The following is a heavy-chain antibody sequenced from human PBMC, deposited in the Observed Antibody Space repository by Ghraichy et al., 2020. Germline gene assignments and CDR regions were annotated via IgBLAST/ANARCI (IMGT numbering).Heavy chain of an antibody. D-gene: IGHD3-22*01. CDR1: GGSFSGYY. V-gene: IGHV4-34*01. J-gene: IGHJ4*02. Sequence: SETLSLTCAVYGGSFSGYYWSWIRQPPGKGLEWIGEINHSGSTNYNPSLKSRVTISVDTSKNQFSLKLSSVTAADTAVYYCARGVWYYYDSSGYRPPPLNWGQGALVTVSS. CDR2: INHSGST. CDR3: ARGVWYYYDSSGYRPPPLN.